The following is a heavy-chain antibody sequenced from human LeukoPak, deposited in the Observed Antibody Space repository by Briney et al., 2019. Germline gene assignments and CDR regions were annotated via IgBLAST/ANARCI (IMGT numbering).Heavy chain of an antibody. CDR3: AGVDTAIGAFDI. J-gene: IGHJ3*02. CDR1: GGSISSYY. V-gene: IGHV4-4*07. CDR2: IYTSGST. Sequence: SETLSLTCTVSGGSISSYYWSWIRQPAGKGLEWIGRIYTSGSTNYHPSLKSRVTMSVDTSKNQFSLKLSSVTAADTAVYYCAGVDTAIGAFDIWGQGKMVTVSS. D-gene: IGHD5-18*01.